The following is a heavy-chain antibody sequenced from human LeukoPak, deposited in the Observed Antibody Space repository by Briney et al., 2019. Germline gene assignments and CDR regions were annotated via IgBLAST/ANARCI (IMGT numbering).Heavy chain of an antibody. D-gene: IGHD6-19*01. CDR1: GFTFSSYA. Sequence: GGSLRLSCAASGFTFSSYAMSWVRQAPGKGLEWVSAISGSGGSTYYADSVKGRFTISRDNFKNTLYLQMNSLRAEDTAVYYCAKANSPGIAVAGPDYWGQGTLVTVSS. J-gene: IGHJ4*02. CDR3: AKANSPGIAVAGPDY. V-gene: IGHV3-23*01. CDR2: ISGSGGST.